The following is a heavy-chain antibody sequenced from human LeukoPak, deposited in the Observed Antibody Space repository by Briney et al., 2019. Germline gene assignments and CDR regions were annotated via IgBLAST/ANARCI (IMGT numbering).Heavy chain of an antibody. CDR1: GGSVSSGSYY. CDR2: IYYSGNT. Sequence: SETLSLTCTVSGGSVSSGSYYWSWIRQPPGKGLEWIGYIYYSGNTNYNPSLKSRVTISVDTSKNQFSLKLSSVTAADTAVYYCAGGGASGSYLHWFDPWGQGTLVTVSS. V-gene: IGHV4-61*01. J-gene: IGHJ5*02. D-gene: IGHD3-10*01. CDR3: AGGGASGSYLHWFDP.